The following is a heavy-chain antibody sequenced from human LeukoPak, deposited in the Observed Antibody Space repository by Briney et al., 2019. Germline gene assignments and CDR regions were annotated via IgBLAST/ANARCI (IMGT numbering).Heavy chain of an antibody. Sequence: GGSLRLSCAASGFTFSTYSMNWVRQAPGKGLEWVSYISGSSSTIYYADSVKGRFTISRDNSKNTLYLQMNSLRAEDTAVYYCARDTAIFGVVSYYFDYWGQGTLVTVSS. V-gene: IGHV3-48*01. J-gene: IGHJ4*02. D-gene: IGHD3-3*01. CDR1: GFTFSTYS. CDR3: ARDTAIFGVVSYYFDY. CDR2: ISGSSSTI.